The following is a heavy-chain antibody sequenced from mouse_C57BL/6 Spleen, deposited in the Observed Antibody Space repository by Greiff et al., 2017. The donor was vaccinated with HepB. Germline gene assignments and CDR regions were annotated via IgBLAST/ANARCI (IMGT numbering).Heavy chain of an antibody. CDR1: GYAFTNYL. CDR2: INPGSGGT. V-gene: IGHV1-54*01. Sequence: VQLQESGAELVRPGPSVKVSCKASGYAFTNYLIEWVKQRPGQGLEWIGVINPGSGGTNYNEKFKGKATLTADKSSSTAYMQLSSLTSEDSAVYFCARGLLWYPFDYWGQGTTLTVSS. CDR3: ARGLLWYPFDY. J-gene: IGHJ2*01. D-gene: IGHD2-1*01.